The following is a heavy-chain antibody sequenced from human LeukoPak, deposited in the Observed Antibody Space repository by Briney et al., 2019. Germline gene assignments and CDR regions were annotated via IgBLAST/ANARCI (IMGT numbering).Heavy chain of an antibody. D-gene: IGHD3-16*02. V-gene: IGHV1-2*02. CDR1: GYTFTGYY. CDR2: INPNSGGT. Sequence: ASVKVSCKASGYTFTGYYMHWVRQAPGQGLEWMGWINPNSGGTNYAQKFQGRVTMTRDTSISTAYMELSSLRSEDTAVYYCARVSRELSKVDYYYYYYMDVWGKGTTVTVSS. J-gene: IGHJ6*03. CDR3: ARVSRELSKVDYYYYYYMDV.